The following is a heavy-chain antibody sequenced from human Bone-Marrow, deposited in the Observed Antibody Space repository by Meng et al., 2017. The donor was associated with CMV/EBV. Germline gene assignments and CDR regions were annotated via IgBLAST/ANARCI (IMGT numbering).Heavy chain of an antibody. CDR3: ARGDRVELEPFDY. J-gene: IGHJ4*02. D-gene: IGHD1-1*01. CDR2: THTSGNT. CDR1: GGSISSGSYY. V-gene: IGHV4-61*02. Sequence: QGHLQESGPGLVKPSQILSLTCTVSGGSISSGSYYWNWIRQPAGKGLEWIGRTHTSGNTNYNPSLKSRVTISVDTSKNQLSLKVTSVTAADTAVYYCARGDRVELEPFDYWGRGILVTVSS.